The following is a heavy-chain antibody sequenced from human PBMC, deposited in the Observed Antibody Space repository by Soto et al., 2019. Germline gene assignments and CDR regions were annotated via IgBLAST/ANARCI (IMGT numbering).Heavy chain of an antibody. CDR2: LHYSGST. Sequence: QVQLQESGPGLVKPSETLSLTCTVSGGSVRSGGYYWSWIRQPPGKGLEWIGYLHYSGSTNYSPSLKSRVTISVDTSKNHFSLKLSSVTAADTAVYYCARGSGWYFPFDYWGQGTLVTVSS. V-gene: IGHV4-61*03. CDR1: GGSVRSGGYY. D-gene: IGHD6-19*01. J-gene: IGHJ4*02. CDR3: ARGSGWYFPFDY.